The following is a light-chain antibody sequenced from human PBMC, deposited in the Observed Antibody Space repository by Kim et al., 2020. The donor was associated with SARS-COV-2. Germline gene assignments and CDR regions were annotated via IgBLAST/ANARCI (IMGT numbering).Light chain of an antibody. V-gene: IGLV3-1*01. J-gene: IGLJ2*01. CDR1: KLGEKY. Sequence: SLSPGQTATITCSEDKLGEKYACWYQQKPGLSPVVVIYEDTKRPPGIPERFSGSNSGNTVTLTISGTQAMDEAAYYCQAWDSSTVVFGVGTQLTVL. CDR2: EDT. CDR3: QAWDSSTVV.